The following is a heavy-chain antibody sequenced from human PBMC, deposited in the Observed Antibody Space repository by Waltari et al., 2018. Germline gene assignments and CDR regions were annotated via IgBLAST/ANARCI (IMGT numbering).Heavy chain of an antibody. D-gene: IGHD3-3*01. CDR3: AKDSSPFLEHRVYYYYYMDV. V-gene: IGHV3-23*03. CDR1: GFTFGNYA. Sequence: EVQLLASGGGLVQPGGSLRLSCAAPGFTFGNYAMSCVRWAPGRGLEWVSVFYSGGTTYYADSVKGRFTISRDNSKNTLYLQMNSLRAEDTAVYYCAKDSSPFLEHRVYYYYYMDVWGKGTTVTVSS. CDR2: FYSGGTT. J-gene: IGHJ6*03.